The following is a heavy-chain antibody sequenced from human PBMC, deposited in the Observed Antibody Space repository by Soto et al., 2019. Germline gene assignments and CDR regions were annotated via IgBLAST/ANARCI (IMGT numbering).Heavy chain of an antibody. Sequence: QVQLQESGPGLAKPSQTLSLTCTVSGASLSSGGYYWTWIRQVPGKALEWFGYIIHTGTTFYNPSLRCRLVMSREKSENQFSLNLRSVRAADTAVYYCARGLGYDSNGRFLAAFDVWGQGTMVTVSS. CDR1: GASLSSGGYY. J-gene: IGHJ3*01. CDR3: ARGLGYDSNGRFLAAFDV. CDR2: IIHTGTT. V-gene: IGHV4-31*03. D-gene: IGHD3-22*01.